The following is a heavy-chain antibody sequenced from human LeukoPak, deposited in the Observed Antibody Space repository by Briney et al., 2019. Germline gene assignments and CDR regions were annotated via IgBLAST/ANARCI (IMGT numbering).Heavy chain of an antibody. CDR2: ISTGSNYI. J-gene: IGHJ5*02. CDR3: AKNVESKPLIRRSWFDP. Sequence: PGGSLRLSCTASGFTFGSYDMNWVRQAPGKGLEWVSTISTGSNYIYYADSVKGRFTISRDNAKGSLYLQMSSLRAEDTAVYYCAKNVESKPLIRRSWFDPWGQGTLVTVSS. CDR1: GFTFGSYD. V-gene: IGHV3-21*01. D-gene: IGHD2-21*01.